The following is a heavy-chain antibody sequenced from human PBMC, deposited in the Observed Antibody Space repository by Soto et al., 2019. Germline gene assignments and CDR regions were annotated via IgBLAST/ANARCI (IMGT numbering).Heavy chain of an antibody. Sequence: SVTLSLTCTVSGVSISSGGYYWRWIRPHPGKGLEWIGYIYYSGSTYYNPSLKSRVTISVDTSKNQFSLKLSSVTAADTAVYYCARKFTVTTGFDYWGQGTLVTVSS. CDR2: IYYSGST. CDR1: GVSISSGGYY. V-gene: IGHV4-31*03. CDR3: ARKFTVTTGFDY. D-gene: IGHD4-4*01. J-gene: IGHJ4*02.